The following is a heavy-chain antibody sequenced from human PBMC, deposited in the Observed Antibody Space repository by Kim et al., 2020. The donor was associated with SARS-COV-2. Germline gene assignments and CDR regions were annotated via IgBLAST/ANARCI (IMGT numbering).Heavy chain of an antibody. Sequence: GGSLRLSCAASGFTFSHYAMSWFRQAPGTGLEWVSSISGSGSTFYADSVKGRFSSSRDNSQSTVYLQMSSLRAEDTAMNYCARGVSGPNVGADAFALWGRGTMVTVSS. D-gene: IGHD3-10*01. CDR3: ARGVSGPNVGADAFAL. J-gene: IGHJ3*01. CDR1: GFTFSHYA. V-gene: IGHV3-23*01. CDR2: ISGSGST.